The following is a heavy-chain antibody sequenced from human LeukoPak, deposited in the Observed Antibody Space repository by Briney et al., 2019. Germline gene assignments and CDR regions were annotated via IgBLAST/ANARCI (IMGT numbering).Heavy chain of an antibody. CDR1: VYVFTFYG. CDR2: ISPHNGQT. J-gene: IGHJ5*02. Sequence: AAVKVSCKACVYVFTFYGITWVRQAPGQGVEWLGWISPHNGQTLYAHEVQDRVIMTTAASTPTAYMELRSLRSADTAVYYCAKTREHDLDDLWGQGTLVTVSS. CDR3: AKTREHDLDDL. D-gene: IGHD1-26*01. V-gene: IGHV1-18*01.